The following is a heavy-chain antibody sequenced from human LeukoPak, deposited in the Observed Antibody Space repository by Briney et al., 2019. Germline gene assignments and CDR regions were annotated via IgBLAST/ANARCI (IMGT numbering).Heavy chain of an antibody. D-gene: IGHD3-16*01. J-gene: IGHJ4*02. CDR1: GFTFSSSA. V-gene: IGHV3-23*01. CDR2: ISGSDGST. CDR3: ARATGSVWGVLYYY. Sequence: AGGSLRLSCAASGFTFSSSAMTWVRQAPGKGLEWVSAISGSDGSTYYADSVKGRFTISRDNAKNSLYLQMNSLRAEDTAVYYCARATGSVWGVLYYYWGQGTLVTVSS.